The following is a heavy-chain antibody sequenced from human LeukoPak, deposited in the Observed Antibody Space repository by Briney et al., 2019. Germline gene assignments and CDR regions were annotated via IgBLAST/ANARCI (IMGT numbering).Heavy chain of an antibody. Sequence: GESLRISCKGSGYSFTSYWISWVRQMPGKGLEWMGRIVPSYPYTNYSPSFQGHVTISADKSISTAYLQLSSLKASDTAMYYCARHVYCSSTSCYFFDYWGQGTLVTVSS. V-gene: IGHV5-10-1*01. J-gene: IGHJ4*02. CDR3: ARHVYCSSTSCYFFDY. CDR1: GYSFTSYW. D-gene: IGHD2-2*01. CDR2: IVPSYPYT.